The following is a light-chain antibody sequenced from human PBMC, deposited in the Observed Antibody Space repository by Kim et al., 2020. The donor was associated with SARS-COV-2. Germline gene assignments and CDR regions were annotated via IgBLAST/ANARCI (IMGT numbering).Light chain of an antibody. V-gene: IGKV3-11*01. CDR2: DAS. J-gene: IGKJ2*01. Sequence: LSLCPGERATLSCRASQSVSSYLAWYQQKPGQAPRLLIYDASNRATGIPARFSGSGSGTDFTLTISSLEPEDFAVYYCQQRSNWPTFGQGTKLEIK. CDR1: QSVSSY. CDR3: QQRSNWPT.